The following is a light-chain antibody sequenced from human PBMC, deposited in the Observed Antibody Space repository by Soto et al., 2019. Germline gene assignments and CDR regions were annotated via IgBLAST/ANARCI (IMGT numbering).Light chain of an antibody. J-gene: IGLJ1*01. CDR1: SSDVGGYNY. V-gene: IGLV2-14*01. Sequence: QSALTQPACVSGAPGQSITLSCTGTSSDVGGYNYVSWYQQHPGKAPKLMIYEVSNRPSGVSNRFAGSKSGNTASLTISGLQAEDEADYSCRSYTSSSSLVFGTGTKVTVL. CDR2: EVS. CDR3: RSYTSSSSLV.